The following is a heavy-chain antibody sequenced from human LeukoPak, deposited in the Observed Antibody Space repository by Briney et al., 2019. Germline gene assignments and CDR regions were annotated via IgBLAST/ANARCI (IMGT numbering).Heavy chain of an antibody. CDR1: GFTFSSYA. J-gene: IGHJ4*02. D-gene: IGHD3-3*01. CDR3: ARDALQYYDFWSGYYTGGY. CDR2: ISGSGGST. Sequence: PGGSLRLSCAASGFTFSSYAMSWVRQAPGKGLEWVSAISGSGGSTYYADSVKGRFTISRDNSKNTLYLQMNSLRAEDTAVYYCARDALQYYDFWSGYYTGGYWGQGTLVTVSS. V-gene: IGHV3-23*01.